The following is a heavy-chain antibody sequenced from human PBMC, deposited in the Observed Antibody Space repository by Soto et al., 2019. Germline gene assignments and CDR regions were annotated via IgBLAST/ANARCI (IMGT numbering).Heavy chain of an antibody. Sequence: PSETLSLTCTVSGGSISSYYWSWIRQPPGKGLEWIGYIYYSGSTNYNPSLKSRVTISVDTSKNQFSLQLSSVTAADTAVYYCAGYGNYYYYGMDVWGQGTTVTVS. D-gene: IGHD5-18*01. CDR1: GGSISSYY. CDR3: AGYGNYYYYGMDV. CDR2: IYYSGST. J-gene: IGHJ6*02. V-gene: IGHV4-59*01.